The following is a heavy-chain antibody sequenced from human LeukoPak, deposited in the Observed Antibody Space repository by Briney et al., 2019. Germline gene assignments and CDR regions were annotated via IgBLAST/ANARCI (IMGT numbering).Heavy chain of an antibody. V-gene: IGHV4-39*01. Sequence: SETPSLTCTVSGGSISSSSYYWGWIRQPPGKGLEWIGSIYYSGSTYYNPSLKSRVTISVDTSKNQFSLKLSSVTAADTAVYYCARPYAGNFLVYGYWGQGTLVTVSS. CDR2: IYYSGST. CDR1: GGSISSSSYY. CDR3: ARPYAGNFLVYGY. D-gene: IGHD1-14*01. J-gene: IGHJ4*02.